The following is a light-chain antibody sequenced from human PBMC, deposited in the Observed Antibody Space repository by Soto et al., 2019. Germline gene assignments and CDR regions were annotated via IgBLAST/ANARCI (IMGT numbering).Light chain of an antibody. CDR1: QSVSSN. CDR2: GAS. J-gene: IGKJ1*01. CDR3: QQYNNWPPWT. Sequence: EIVMTQSPATLSASPGERATLSCRASQSVSSNLAWYQQKPGQAPRLLIYGASTRATGIPARFSGSGSGTEFTLTISGLQSEDFAVYYCQQYNNWPPWTFGQGTKVEIK. V-gene: IGKV3-15*01.